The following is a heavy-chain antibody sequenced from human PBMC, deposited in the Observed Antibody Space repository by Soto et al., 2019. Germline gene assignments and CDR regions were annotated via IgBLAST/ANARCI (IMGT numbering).Heavy chain of an antibody. CDR3: AATLSDLELAAIFWDAGFDI. CDR2: IVVVSGNT. V-gene: IGHV1-58*01. Sequence: QMQLVQSGPEVKKPGTSVKVSCKASGFTFTSSAVQWVRQARGQRLEWIGWIVVVSGNTNYAQKFQERVTITRDMSTNTDCMELSSLGSEDTTVYYCAATLSDLELAAIFWDAGFDIWGQGTLVTVSS. CDR1: GFTFTSSA. D-gene: IGHD3-3*01. J-gene: IGHJ3*02.